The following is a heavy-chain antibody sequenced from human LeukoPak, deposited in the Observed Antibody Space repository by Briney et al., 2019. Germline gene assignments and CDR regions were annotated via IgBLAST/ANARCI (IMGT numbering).Heavy chain of an antibody. V-gene: IGHV4-59*11. Sequence: SETLSLTCVLSGVSLSSHCWGWIRQPPGEGLEWIASICYTGSTEYSPSLKSRVTMSVGTSKNPFSLRLMSVTAADTAVYFCARDPSYYGSGRVRWFDPWGQGTLVSVSS. CDR3: ARDPSYYGSGRVRWFDP. CDR2: ICYTGST. D-gene: IGHD3-10*01. J-gene: IGHJ5*02. CDR1: GVSLSSHC.